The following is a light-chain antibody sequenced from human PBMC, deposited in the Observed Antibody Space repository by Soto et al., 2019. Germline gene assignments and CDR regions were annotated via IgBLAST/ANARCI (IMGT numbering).Light chain of an antibody. CDR2: SAS. CDR1: QGITSY. Sequence: DIQVTQSTTFLCVSVGDRVTITCLASQGITSYLAWYQKKPCKAPRLLIYSASTLHSGVPSRFSGSGSGTEFSLTISRLQPEDVATYFCQQLTIYLLTLGGGTKVDI. J-gene: IGKJ4*01. CDR3: QQLTIYLLT. V-gene: IGKV1-9*01.